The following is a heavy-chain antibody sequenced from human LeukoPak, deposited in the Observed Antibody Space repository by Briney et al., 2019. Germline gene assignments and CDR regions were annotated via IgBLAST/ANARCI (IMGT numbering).Heavy chain of an antibody. Sequence: GASVKVSCKASGGTFSSYAISWVRQAPGQGLEWMGGIIPIFGTANYAQKFQGRVTITADESTSTAYMELSSLRSEDTAVYYCASKWVTYYYNSSAYHYPTDVFDIWGQGTMVTVSS. J-gene: IGHJ3*02. V-gene: IGHV1-69*13. CDR1: GGTFSSYA. CDR2: IIPIFGTA. D-gene: IGHD3-22*01. CDR3: ASKWVTYYYNSSAYHYPTDVFDI.